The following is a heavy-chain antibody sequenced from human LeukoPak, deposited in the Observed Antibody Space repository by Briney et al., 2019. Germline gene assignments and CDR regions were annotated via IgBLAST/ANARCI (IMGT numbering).Heavy chain of an antibody. Sequence: GASVKVSCKASGYSFSTYYTHWVRQAPGQGLEWMGIINPSGGSTSYAQKFQGRVTMTRDMSTSTVYMELSSLRSEDTAVYYCAREAGDYGGSSLDYWGQGTLVTVSS. CDR2: INPSGGST. CDR3: AREAGDYGGSSLDY. J-gene: IGHJ4*02. V-gene: IGHV1-46*01. D-gene: IGHD4-23*01. CDR1: GYSFSTYY.